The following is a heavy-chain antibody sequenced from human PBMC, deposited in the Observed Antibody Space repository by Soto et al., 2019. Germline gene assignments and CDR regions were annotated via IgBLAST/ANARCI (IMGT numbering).Heavy chain of an antibody. CDR3: LGGLGAVWGSYRRFDY. J-gene: IGHJ4*02. Sequence: SETLSLTCTVSGGSISSSSYYWGWIRQPPGKGLEWIGSIYYSGSTYYNPSLKSRVTISVDTSKNQFSLKLSSVTAADTAVYYCLGGLGAVWGSYRRFDYWGQGTLVTVSS. CDR1: GGSISSSSYY. CDR2: IYYSGST. V-gene: IGHV4-39*01. D-gene: IGHD3-16*02.